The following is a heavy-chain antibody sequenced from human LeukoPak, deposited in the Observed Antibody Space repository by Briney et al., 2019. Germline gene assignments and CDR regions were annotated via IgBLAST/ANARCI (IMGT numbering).Heavy chain of an antibody. D-gene: IGHD3-10*01. V-gene: IGHV4-39*01. CDR1: GASISSGRNY. J-gene: IGHJ4*02. CDR2: FYYSGST. CDR3: TRHQTNNYGPGTPFDF. Sequence: SETLALTCSVSGASISSGRNYWGWIRQAPGEGPEVIGGFYYSGSTYYNPSLKSRVTISVDTSKNQFSLKLSPVTAADTAVYFCTRHQTNNYGPGTPFDFWGQGTLVSVSS.